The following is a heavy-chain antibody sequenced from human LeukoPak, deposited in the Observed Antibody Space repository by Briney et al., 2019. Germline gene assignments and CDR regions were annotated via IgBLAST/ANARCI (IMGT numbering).Heavy chain of an antibody. V-gene: IGHV4-30-4*07. CDR1: GGSISSGGYS. CDR3: ARDASYYDSSGYIDY. Sequence: PSETLSLTCAVSGGSISSGGYSWSWIRQPPGKGLEWIGYIYYSGSTYYNPSLKSRVTISVDTSKNQFSLKLSSVTAADTAVYYCARDASYYDSSGYIDYWGQGTLVTVSS. CDR2: IYYSGST. D-gene: IGHD3-22*01. J-gene: IGHJ4*02.